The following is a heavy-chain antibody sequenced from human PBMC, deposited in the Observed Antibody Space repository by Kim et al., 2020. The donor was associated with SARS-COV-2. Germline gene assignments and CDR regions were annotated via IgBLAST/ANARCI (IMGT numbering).Heavy chain of an antibody. CDR1: GFTFSSYA. CDR2: ISYDGSNK. J-gene: IGHJ4*02. CDR3: ARPVGDSSGYYSY. V-gene: IGHV3-30*04. Sequence: GGSLRLSCAASGFTFSSYAMHWVRQAPGKGLEWVAVISYDGSNKYYADSVKGRFTISRDNSKNTLYLQMNSLRAEDTAVYYCARPVGDSSGYYSYWGQGTLVTVSS. D-gene: IGHD3-22*01.